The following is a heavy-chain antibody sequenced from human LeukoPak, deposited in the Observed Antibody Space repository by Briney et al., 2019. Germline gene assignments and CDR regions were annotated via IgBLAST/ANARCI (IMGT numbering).Heavy chain of an antibody. CDR2: IWYDGSNK. CDR3: ATSTLSHFDY. V-gene: IGHV3-33*03. CDR1: GFTFSSHG. J-gene: IGHJ4*02. Sequence: PGGSLRLSCAASGFTFSSHGMHWVRQAPGKGLEWVAIIWYDGSNKFYADSVKGRFTISRDNAKNSLYLQMNSLRAEDTAVYYCATSTLSHFDYWGQGTLVTVSS. D-gene: IGHD5/OR15-5a*01.